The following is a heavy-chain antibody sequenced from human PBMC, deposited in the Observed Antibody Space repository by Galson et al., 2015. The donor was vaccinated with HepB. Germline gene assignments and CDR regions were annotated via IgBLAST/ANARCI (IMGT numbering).Heavy chain of an antibody. J-gene: IGHJ4*02. CDR3: AKESAAGTLHLGDY. D-gene: IGHD6-13*01. CDR2: ISSSSSYI. CDR1: GFTFSSYS. Sequence: SLRLSCAASGFTFSSYSMNWVRQAPGKGLEWVSSISSSSSYIYYADSVKGRFTISRDNAKNSLYLQMNSLRAEDTAVYYCAKESAAGTLHLGDYWGQGTLVTVSS. V-gene: IGHV3-21*04.